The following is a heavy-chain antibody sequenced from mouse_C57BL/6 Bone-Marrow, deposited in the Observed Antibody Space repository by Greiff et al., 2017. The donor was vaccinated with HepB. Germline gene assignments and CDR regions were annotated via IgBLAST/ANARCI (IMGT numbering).Heavy chain of an antibody. CDR3: VKASYGGPYYSNYDVWFAY. CDR1: GFTFTDYY. V-gene: IGHV7-4*01. CDR2: IRNKANGYTT. J-gene: IGHJ3*01. D-gene: IGHD2-5*01. Sequence: EVQVVESGGGLVQPGASLRLSCAASGFTFTDYYMSWVRQPPGKAPEWLALIRNKANGYTTEYTASVKGRFTISRDNSQNILYLQMNTLRAEDSATYYCVKASYGGPYYSNYDVWFAYWGQGTLVTVSA.